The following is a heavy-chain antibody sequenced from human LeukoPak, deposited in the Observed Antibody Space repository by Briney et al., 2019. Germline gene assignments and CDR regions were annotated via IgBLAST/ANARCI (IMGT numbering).Heavy chain of an antibody. J-gene: IGHJ4*02. V-gene: IGHV6-1*01. D-gene: IGHD6-19*01. CDR2: TYYRRSKWYN. Sequence: SQTLSLTCAISGDSVSSNSAAWNWIRQSPSRGLEWLGRTYYRRSKWYNDYALSLKSRIIINPDTSKNQFSLQLNSVSPEDTAVYYCARDLDGGWFDSDYWGQGTLVTVSS. CDR1: GDSVSSNSAA. CDR3: ARDLDGGWFDSDY.